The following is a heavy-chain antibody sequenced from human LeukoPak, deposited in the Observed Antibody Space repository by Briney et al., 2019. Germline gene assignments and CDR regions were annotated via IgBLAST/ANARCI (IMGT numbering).Heavy chain of an antibody. CDR3: AKEQTSSGYFDY. Sequence: PGGSLRLSCAASGVTFNNYGMSWVRQAPGKGLEWVAAISGNGGRTYYTDSVKGRFTISRDNPKNTLYLLMNSLSAEDTALYYCAKEQTSSGYFDYWGQGTLVTVSS. V-gene: IGHV3-23*01. CDR1: GVTFNNYG. J-gene: IGHJ4*02. CDR2: ISGNGGRT. D-gene: IGHD3-10*01.